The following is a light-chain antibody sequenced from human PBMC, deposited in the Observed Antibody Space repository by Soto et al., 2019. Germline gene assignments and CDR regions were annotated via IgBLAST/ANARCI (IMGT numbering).Light chain of an antibody. Sequence: EIVMTHSPGTLSVSPWEGATLSSRASQSVSGNLAWYQQKPGQAPRLLIYGTSIRATGVPARFSGGGSGTEFTLTISGLQSEDFAVYYCQQYNNWPLITFGQGTRLEIK. V-gene: IGKV3-15*01. CDR1: QSVSGN. CDR3: QQYNNWPLIT. CDR2: GTS. J-gene: IGKJ5*01.